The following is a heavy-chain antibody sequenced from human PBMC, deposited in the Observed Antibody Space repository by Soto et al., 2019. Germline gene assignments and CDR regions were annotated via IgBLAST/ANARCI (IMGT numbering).Heavy chain of an antibody. CDR2: IYYSGST. J-gene: IGHJ6*03. V-gene: IGHV4-31*02. CDR3: ARHGSWGGGYYYYYMDV. Sequence: SETLSLTCTVSGGSISSGGYYWSWIRQHPGKGLEWIGYIYYSGSTYYNPSLKSRVTISVDTSKNQFSLKLSSVTAADTAVYYCARHGSWGGGYYYYYMDVWGKGTTVTVSS. CDR1: GGSISSGGYY. D-gene: IGHD6-13*01.